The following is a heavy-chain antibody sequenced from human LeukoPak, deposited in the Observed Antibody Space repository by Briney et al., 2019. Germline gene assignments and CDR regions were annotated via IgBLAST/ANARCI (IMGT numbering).Heavy chain of an antibody. D-gene: IGHD2-21*01. CDR3: ATEGDTDDAFHT. Sequence: TGGSLRLSCEASGFTVSKNYMNWVRQAPGKGLEWVSLIYNTGGTYYADSVKGRFTISRDKSKNTLFLQMNSLRVDDTAVYYCATEGDTDDAFHTWGQGTMVTVSS. CDR2: IYNTGGT. V-gene: IGHV3-53*01. J-gene: IGHJ3*02. CDR1: GFTVSKNY.